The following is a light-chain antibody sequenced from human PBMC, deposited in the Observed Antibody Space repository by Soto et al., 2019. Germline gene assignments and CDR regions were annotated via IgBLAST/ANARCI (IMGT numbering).Light chain of an antibody. CDR3: QQYNSYSPT. CDR2: AAS. Sequence: AIRMTQSPSSLSASTGDRVTITCRASHCISSYLAWYQQKPGKAPKLLIYAASTLQSGVPSRFSSSGSETEFTLTISGLQPGDSATYYCQQYNSYSPTFGQGTKVDIK. CDR1: HCISSY. V-gene: IGKV1-8*01. J-gene: IGKJ1*01.